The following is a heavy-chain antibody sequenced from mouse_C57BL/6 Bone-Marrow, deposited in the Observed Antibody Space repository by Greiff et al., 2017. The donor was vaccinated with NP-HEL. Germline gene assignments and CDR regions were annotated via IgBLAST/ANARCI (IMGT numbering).Heavy chain of an antibody. CDR2: IRNKANGYTT. CDR1: GFTFTDYY. D-gene: IGHD1-1*01. CDR3: ASPLYYYGSSLFAY. V-gene: IGHV7-3*01. Sequence: DVMLVESGGGLVQPGGSLSLSCAASGFTFTDYYMSWVRQPPGKALEWLGFIRNKANGYTTEYSASVKGRFTISRDNSQSILYLQMNALRAEDSATYYCASPLYYYGSSLFAYWGQGTLVTVSA. J-gene: IGHJ3*01.